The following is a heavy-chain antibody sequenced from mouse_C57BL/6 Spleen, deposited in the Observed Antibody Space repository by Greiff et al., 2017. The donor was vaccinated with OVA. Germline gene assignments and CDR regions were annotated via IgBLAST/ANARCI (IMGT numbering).Heavy chain of an antibody. CDR3: ARSSYYDCGGYFDV. Sequence: EVHLVESGGGLVKPGGSLKLSCAASGFTFSDYGMHWVRQAPEKGLEWVAYISSGSSTIYYADTVKGRFTISRDNAKNTLFLQMTSLRSEDTAMYYCARSSYYDCGGYFDVWGTGTTVTVSS. CDR1: GFTFSDYG. CDR2: ISSGSSTI. J-gene: IGHJ1*03. V-gene: IGHV5-17*01. D-gene: IGHD2-4*01.